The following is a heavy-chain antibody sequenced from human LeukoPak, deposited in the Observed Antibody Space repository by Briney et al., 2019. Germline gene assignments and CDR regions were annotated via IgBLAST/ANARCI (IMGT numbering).Heavy chain of an antibody. CDR1: GFTVSSNY. D-gene: IGHD6-19*01. Sequence: PGGSLRLSCAASGFTVSSNYMSWVRQAPGKGLEWVSVIYSGGSTYYADSVKGRFTISRDNSKNTLYLQMSSLRAEDTAIYYCAKGYGSGWYWYFDLWGRGTLVTVSS. CDR2: IYSGGST. CDR3: AKGYGSGWYWYFDL. J-gene: IGHJ2*01. V-gene: IGHV3-53*01.